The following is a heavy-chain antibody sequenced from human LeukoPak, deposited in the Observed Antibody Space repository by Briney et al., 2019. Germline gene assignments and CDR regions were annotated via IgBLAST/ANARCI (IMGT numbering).Heavy chain of an antibody. V-gene: IGHV4-39*01. D-gene: IGHD3-16*02. J-gene: IGHJ4*02. CDR3: ARLLSPLYVWGSYRPDY. CDR2: IYYSGST. Sequence: PSETLSLTCTVSGGSISSSSYYWGWIRQPPGKGLEWLGSIYYSGSTYYNPSLKSRVTISVDTSKNQFSLKLSSVTAADTAVYYCARLLSPLYVWGSYRPDYWGQGTLVTVSS. CDR1: GGSISSSSYY.